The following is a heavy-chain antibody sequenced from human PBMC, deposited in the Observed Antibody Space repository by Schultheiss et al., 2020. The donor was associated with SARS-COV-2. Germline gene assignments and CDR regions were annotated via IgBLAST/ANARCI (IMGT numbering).Heavy chain of an antibody. CDR1: GYTFTSYY. V-gene: IGHV1-46*01. J-gene: IGHJ5*02. CDR2: INPSGGST. D-gene: IGHD2-2*01. CDR3: ARGIRGAMGREWWFDP. Sequence: ASVKVSCKASGYTFTSYYMHWVRQAPGQGLEWMGIINPSGGSTSYAQKFQGRVTMTRDTSTSTVYMELSSLRSEDTAVYYCARGIRGAMGREWWFDPWGQGSLVTVAS.